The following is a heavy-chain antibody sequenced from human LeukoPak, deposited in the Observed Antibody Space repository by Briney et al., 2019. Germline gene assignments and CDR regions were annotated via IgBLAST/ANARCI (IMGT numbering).Heavy chain of an antibody. CDR2: IYYSGST. Sequence: SETLSLTCTVSGGSISSSSYYWGWIRQPPGKGLEWIGSIYYSGSTYYNPSLKSRVTISVDTSKNQLSLKLTSVTAADTAVYYCARWRKGSGYYLDYWGQGTLVTVSS. CDR3: ARWRKGSGYYLDY. J-gene: IGHJ4*02. V-gene: IGHV4-39*07. CDR1: GGSISSSSYY. D-gene: IGHD3-22*01.